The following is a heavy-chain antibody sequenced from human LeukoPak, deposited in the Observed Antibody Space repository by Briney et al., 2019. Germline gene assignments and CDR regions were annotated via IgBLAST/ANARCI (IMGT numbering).Heavy chain of an antibody. CDR2: IYYSGST. Sequence: SQTLSLTCTVSGGSISSGDHCWSWIRQPPGKGLEWIGHIYYSGSTYYNPSLKSRVTISVDTSKSQFSLKLSSVTAADTAVYYCARDGNVDTSMHWFDPWGQGTLVTVSS. D-gene: IGHD5-18*01. V-gene: IGHV4-30-4*01. CDR3: ARDGNVDTSMHWFDP. J-gene: IGHJ5*02. CDR1: GGSISSGDHC.